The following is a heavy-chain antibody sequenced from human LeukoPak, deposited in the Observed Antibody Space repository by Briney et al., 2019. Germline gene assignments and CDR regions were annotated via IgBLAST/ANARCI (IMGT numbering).Heavy chain of an antibody. D-gene: IGHD6-25*01. V-gene: IGHV4-4*07. CDR1: GGSVSSYY. J-gene: IGHJ5*02. Sequence: PSETLFLTCSVSGGSVSSYYWSWIRQPAGKGLEWIGRISASGSSNYNPSLRSRVIMSVDTPKNQFSLNLSSVTAADTAVYYCATEGGGPRWLDPWGQGTLVTVSS. CDR3: ATEGGGPRWLDP. CDR2: ISASGSS.